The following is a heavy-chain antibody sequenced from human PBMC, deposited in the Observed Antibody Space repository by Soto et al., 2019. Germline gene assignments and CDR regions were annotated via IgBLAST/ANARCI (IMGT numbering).Heavy chain of an antibody. CDR3: ARDLIAGHYYDSSGSNWFDP. V-gene: IGHV1-18*01. CDR2: ISAYNGNT. D-gene: IGHD3-22*01. CDR1: GGTFSSYT. J-gene: IGHJ5*02. Sequence: ASVKVSCKASGGTFSSYTISWVRQAPGQGLEWMGWISAYNGNTNYAQKLQGRVTMTTDTSTSTAYMELRSLRSDDTAVYYCARDLIAGHYYDSSGSNWFDPWGQGTLVTVSS.